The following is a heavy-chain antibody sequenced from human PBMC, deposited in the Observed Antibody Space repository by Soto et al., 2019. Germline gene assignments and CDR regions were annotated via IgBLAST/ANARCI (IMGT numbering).Heavy chain of an antibody. CDR2: ISSSSSTI. CDR3: ARETLPPRMGYYYYYMDV. CDR1: GFTFSSYS. Sequence: GGSLRLSCAASGFTFSSYSMNWVRQAPGKGLEWVSYISSSSSTIYYADSVKGRFTISRDNAKNSLYLQMNSLRAEDTAVYYCARETLPPRMGYYYYYMDVWGKGTTVTVSS. J-gene: IGHJ6*03. V-gene: IGHV3-48*01.